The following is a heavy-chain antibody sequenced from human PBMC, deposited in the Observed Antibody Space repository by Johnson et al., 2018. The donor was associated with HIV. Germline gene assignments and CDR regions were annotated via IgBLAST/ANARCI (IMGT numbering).Heavy chain of an antibody. Sequence: QEQLVESGGGVVQPGRSLRLSCAASGFTFSSYAMHWVRQDPGKGLEWVSVIYSGGNTYYTDSVKGRFTISRDNSDNTMYLQMNSLRDEDTAVYYCARAPHDAFDVWGQGTMVTVSS. CDR1: GFTFSSYA. CDR2: IYSGGNT. CDR3: ARAPHDAFDV. V-gene: IGHV3-NL1*01. J-gene: IGHJ3*01.